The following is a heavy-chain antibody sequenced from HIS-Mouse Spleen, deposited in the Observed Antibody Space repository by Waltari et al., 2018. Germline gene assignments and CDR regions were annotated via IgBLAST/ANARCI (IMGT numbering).Heavy chain of an antibody. V-gene: IGHV1-69*01. CDR1: GSTFSSYA. CDR3: AHSISGKSSGYYYATGRFDP. J-gene: IGHJ5*02. CDR2: IIPIFGTA. D-gene: IGHD3-22*01. Sequence: QVQLVQSGAEVKKPGSSVKVSCKASGSTFSSYAISWVRQAPGQGLEWMGGIIPIFGTANYAQKFQGRVTITADESTSTAYMELSSLRSEDTAVYYCAHSISGKSSGYYYATGRFDPWGQGTLVTVSS.